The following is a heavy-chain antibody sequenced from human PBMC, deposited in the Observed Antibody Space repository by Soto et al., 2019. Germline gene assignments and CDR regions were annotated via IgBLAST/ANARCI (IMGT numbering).Heavy chain of an antibody. CDR2: IYYSGST. V-gene: IGHV4-31*03. D-gene: IGHD5-18*01. CDR3: ARGTPTTAMPYFDY. Sequence: PSETLSLTCTVSGGSISSGGYYWSWIRQHPGKGLEWIGYIYYSGSTYYNPSLKSRVTISVDTSKNQFSLKLSSVAAADTAVYYCARGTPTTAMPYFDYWGQGTLVTVSS. J-gene: IGHJ4*02. CDR1: GGSISSGGYY.